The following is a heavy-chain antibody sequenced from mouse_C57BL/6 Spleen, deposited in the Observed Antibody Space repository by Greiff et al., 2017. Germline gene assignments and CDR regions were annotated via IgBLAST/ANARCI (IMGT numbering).Heavy chain of an antibody. CDR2: ISSGSSTI. J-gene: IGHJ1*03. Sequence: EVKLVESGGGLVKPGGSLKLSCAASGFTFSDYGMHWVRQAPEKGLEWVAYISSGSSTIYYADTVKGRFTISRDNAKNTLLLQMTSLRSEDTAMYYCARTTVGYFDVWGTGTTVTVSS. D-gene: IGHD1-1*01. CDR3: ARTTVGYFDV. V-gene: IGHV5-17*01. CDR1: GFTFSDYG.